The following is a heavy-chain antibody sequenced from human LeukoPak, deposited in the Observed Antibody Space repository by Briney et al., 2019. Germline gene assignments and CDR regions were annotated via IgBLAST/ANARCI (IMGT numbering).Heavy chain of an antibody. J-gene: IGHJ3*02. V-gene: IGHV3-64*01. CDR2: ISSNGGST. D-gene: IGHD2-2*01. Sequence: PGGSLRLSCAASGFTFSSYAMHWVRQAPGKGLEYVSAISSNGGSTYYANSVKGRFTISRDNSKNTLYLQMGSLRAEDMAVYYCARDCSSTSCSDVNAFDIWGQGTMATVSS. CDR1: GFTFSSYA. CDR3: ARDCSSTSCSDVNAFDI.